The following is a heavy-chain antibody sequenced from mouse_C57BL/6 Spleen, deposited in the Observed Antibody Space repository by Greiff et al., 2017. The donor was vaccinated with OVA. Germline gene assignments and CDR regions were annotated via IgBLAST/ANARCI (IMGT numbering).Heavy chain of an antibody. CDR3: TSLYYEYYAMDY. D-gene: IGHD2-4*01. CDR2: IDPENGDT. J-gene: IGHJ4*01. CDR1: GFNITDDY. V-gene: IGHV14-4*01. Sequence: EVQLQQSGAELVRPGASVKLSCTASGFNITDDYMHWVKQRPEQGLEWIGWIDPENGDTEYASKFQGKATITADTSSNTAYLQLSSLTSEDTAVYYCTSLYYEYYAMDYWGQGTSVTVSS.